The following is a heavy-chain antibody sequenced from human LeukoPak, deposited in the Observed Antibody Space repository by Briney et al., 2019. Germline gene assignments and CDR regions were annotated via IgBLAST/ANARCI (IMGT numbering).Heavy chain of an antibody. CDR1: GFTFSSYW. Sequence: GGSLRLSCAASGFTFSSYWMNWARQAPGKGLEWVASINHNGNVNYYVDSVKGRFTISRDNSKNTLYLQMNSLRAEDTAVYYCAKVRSSGWYYFDYWGQGTLVTVSS. D-gene: IGHD6-19*01. CDR3: AKVRSSGWYYFDY. J-gene: IGHJ4*02. CDR2: INHNGNVN. V-gene: IGHV3-7*03.